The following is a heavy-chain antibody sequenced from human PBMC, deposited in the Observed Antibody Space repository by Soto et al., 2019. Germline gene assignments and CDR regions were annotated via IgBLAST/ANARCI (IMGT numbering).Heavy chain of an antibody. Sequence: PGGSLRLSCAASGFTSSSYGMHWGRQAPGKGLEWVAVIWYDGSNKYYADSVKGRFTISRDKSENSLYLQMNSLRAEDTAVYYCARFNSVLDRPFDYSGQGTMVTGSS. CDR2: IWYDGSNK. D-gene: IGHD1-26*01. V-gene: IGHV3-33*01. CDR3: ARFNSVLDRPFDY. J-gene: IGHJ4*02. CDR1: GFTSSSYG.